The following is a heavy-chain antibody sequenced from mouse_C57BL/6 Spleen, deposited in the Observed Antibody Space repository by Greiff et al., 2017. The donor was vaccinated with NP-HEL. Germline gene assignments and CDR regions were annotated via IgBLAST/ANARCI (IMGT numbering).Heavy chain of an antibody. CDR1: GYAFSSSW. CDR3: ARGPVCYDYDGAWFAY. D-gene: IGHD2-4*01. CDR2: IYPGDGDT. V-gene: IGHV1-82*01. Sequence: QVQLKESGPELVKPGASVKISCKASGYAFSSSWMNWVKQRPGKGLEWIGRIYPGDGDTNYNGKFKGKATLTADKSSSTAYMQLSSLTSEDSAVYFCARGPVCYDYDGAWFAYWGQGTLVTVSA. J-gene: IGHJ3*01.